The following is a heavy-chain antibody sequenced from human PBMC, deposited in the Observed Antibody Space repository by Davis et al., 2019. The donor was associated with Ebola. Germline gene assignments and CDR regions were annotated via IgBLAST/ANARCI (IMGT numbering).Heavy chain of an antibody. Sequence: PGGSLRLSCAASGFTFSTYSMSWVRQAPGKGLEWVSSISSDSDYIYHADSAKGRFTISRDNAKNSLYLQMNSLRAEDTAVYYCARDRPLDFFFGDYYGMDVWGQGTTVTVSS. D-gene: IGHD3-16*01. J-gene: IGHJ6*02. V-gene: IGHV3-21*01. CDR2: ISSDSDYI. CDR1: GFTFSTYS. CDR3: ARDRPLDFFFGDYYGMDV.